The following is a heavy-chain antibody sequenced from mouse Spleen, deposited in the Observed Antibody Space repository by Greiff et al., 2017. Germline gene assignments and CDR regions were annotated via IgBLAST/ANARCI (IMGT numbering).Heavy chain of an antibody. V-gene: IGHV5-9-3*01. CDR1: GFTFSSYA. D-gene: IGHD1-1*01. J-gene: IGHJ2*01. Sequence: EVQGVESGGGLVKPGGSLKLSCAASGFTFSSYAMSWVRQTPEKRLEWVATISSGGSYTYYPDSVKGRFTISRDNAKNTLYLQMSSLRSEDTAMYYCARTTVVDYWGQGTTLTVSS. CDR3: ARTTVVDY. CDR2: ISSGGSYT.